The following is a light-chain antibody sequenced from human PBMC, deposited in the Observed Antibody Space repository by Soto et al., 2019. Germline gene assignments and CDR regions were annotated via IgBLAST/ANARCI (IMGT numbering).Light chain of an antibody. CDR3: QQYNGT. CDR1: QSIGNW. V-gene: IGKV1-5*03. Sequence: DIQMTQSPSTLSASVGDRVTITCRASQSIGNWLAWYQQKPGKAPKLLIYKASSLESGVPSSFSGSGSGTEFTLTISSLQPDDFASYYCQQYNGTFGQGTKVEIK. J-gene: IGKJ1*01. CDR2: KAS.